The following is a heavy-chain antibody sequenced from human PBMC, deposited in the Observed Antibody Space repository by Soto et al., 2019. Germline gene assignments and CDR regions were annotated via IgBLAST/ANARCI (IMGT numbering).Heavy chain of an antibody. J-gene: IGHJ6*02. CDR3: ARGGSALRYFDWLRAYYYGMDV. V-gene: IGHV3-30-3*01. CDR1: GFTFSSYA. Sequence: GGSLRLSCAASGFTFSSYAMHWVRQAPGKGLEWVAVISYDGSNKYYADSVKGRFTISRDNSKNTLYLQMNSLRAEDTAVYYCARGGSALRYFDWLRAYYYGMDVWGQGTTVTVSS. CDR2: ISYDGSNK. D-gene: IGHD3-9*01.